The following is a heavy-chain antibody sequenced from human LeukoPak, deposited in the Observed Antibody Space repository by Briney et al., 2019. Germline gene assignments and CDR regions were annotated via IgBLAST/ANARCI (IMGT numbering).Heavy chain of an antibody. J-gene: IGHJ5*02. CDR2: IHCTGST. CDR3: ARGGYYGSGNDFRFDP. D-gene: IGHD3-10*01. Sequence: SETLSLTCTVSGGSISSYYWSWIRQPPGKGLECIGYIHCTGSTNYNPSLKSRVTISVDTSKSQFSLKLSSVTAADTAIYYCARGGYYGSGNDFRFDPWGQGTLVTVSS. V-gene: IGHV4-59*01. CDR1: GGSISSYY.